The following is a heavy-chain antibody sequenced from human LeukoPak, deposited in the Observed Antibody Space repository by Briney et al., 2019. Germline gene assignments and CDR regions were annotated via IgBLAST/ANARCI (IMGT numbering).Heavy chain of an antibody. Sequence: GGSLRLSCAASGFTFSSYSMNWVRQAPGKWLEWVSSISSSSSYIYYADSVKGRFTISRDNAKNSLYLQMNSLRAEDTAVYYCARRPYYDILTGPDFDYWGQGTLVTVSS. D-gene: IGHD3-9*01. CDR1: GFTFSSYS. J-gene: IGHJ4*02. CDR2: ISSSSSYI. CDR3: ARRPYYDILTGPDFDY. V-gene: IGHV3-21*01.